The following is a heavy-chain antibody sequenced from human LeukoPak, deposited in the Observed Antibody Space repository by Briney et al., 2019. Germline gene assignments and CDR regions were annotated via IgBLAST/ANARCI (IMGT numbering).Heavy chain of an antibody. Sequence: GASVKVSCKAYGGTFSSYAISWVRQAPGQGLEWMGGIIPIFGTANYAQKLQGRVTMTRNTSISTAYMELSSLRSEDTAVYYCARGGASGYYYVDYWGQGTLVTVSS. J-gene: IGHJ4*02. D-gene: IGHD3-22*01. CDR3: ARGGASGYYYVDY. CDR1: GGTFSSYA. CDR2: IIPIFGTA. V-gene: IGHV1-69*05.